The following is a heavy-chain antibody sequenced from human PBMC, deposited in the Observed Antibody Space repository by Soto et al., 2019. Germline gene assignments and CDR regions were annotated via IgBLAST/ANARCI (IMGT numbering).Heavy chain of an antibody. J-gene: IGHJ3*02. CDR1: GFTLSSYA. D-gene: IGHD1-26*01. Sequence: GGSLRLSCAASGFTLSSYAMHWVRQAPGKGLEYVSAISSNGGSTYYANSVKGRFTISRDNSKNTLYLQMGSLRAEDMAVYYCARGISGSYFIGAFDIWGQGTMVTVSS. CDR2: ISSNGGST. CDR3: ARGISGSYFIGAFDI. V-gene: IGHV3-64*01.